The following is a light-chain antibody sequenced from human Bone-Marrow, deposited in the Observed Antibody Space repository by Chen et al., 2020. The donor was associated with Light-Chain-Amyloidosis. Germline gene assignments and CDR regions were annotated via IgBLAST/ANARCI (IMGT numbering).Light chain of an antibody. CDR1: SGSIATNY. CDR3: QSYQGSSQGV. CDR2: EDD. V-gene: IGLV6-57*01. Sequence: NFMLTQPHSVSESPGKTVIISCTRSSGSIATNYVQWYQHRPGSSPTTVIYEDDQRPSGVPDRFSVSIDRSSNSASLTISGLKTEDEADYYCQSYQGSSQGVFGGGTKLSVL. J-gene: IGLJ3*02.